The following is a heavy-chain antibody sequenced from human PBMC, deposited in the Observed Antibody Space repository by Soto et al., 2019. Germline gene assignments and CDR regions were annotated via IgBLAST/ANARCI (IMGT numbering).Heavy chain of an antibody. CDR3: ARVDYYCDSSAKGGDLKY. Sequence: TLSLTCTVSCGSISSGGYYWSWIGQHPGKGLEWIGYIYYSGSTYYNPSLKSRVTISVDTSKNQFSLKLSSVSAADTAVYYCARVDYYCDSSAKGGDLKYLGEGTPVIV. V-gene: IGHV4-31*03. CDR1: CGSISSGGYY. CDR2: IYYSGST. J-gene: IGHJ4*02. D-gene: IGHD3-22*01.